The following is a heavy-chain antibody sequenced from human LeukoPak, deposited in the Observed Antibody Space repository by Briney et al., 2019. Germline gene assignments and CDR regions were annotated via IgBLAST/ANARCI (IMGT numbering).Heavy chain of an antibody. CDR2: ISSSSSTI. Sequence: GGSLRLSCAASGFTFSSYSMNWVRQAPGKGLEWVSYISSSSSTIYYADSVKGRFTISRGDAKNSLYLQMNSLRDEDTAVYYCARAGVGTTQGVNYWGQGTLVTVSS. V-gene: IGHV3-48*02. CDR3: ARAGVGTTQGVNY. CDR1: GFTFSSYS. D-gene: IGHD1-26*01. J-gene: IGHJ4*02.